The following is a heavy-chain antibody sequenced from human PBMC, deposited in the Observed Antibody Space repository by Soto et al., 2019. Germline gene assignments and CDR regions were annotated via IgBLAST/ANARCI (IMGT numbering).Heavy chain of an antibody. J-gene: IGHJ6*02. CDR3: ARALDTALNYYYYYGMDV. D-gene: IGHD5-18*01. CDR1: GGTISSGDYY. V-gene: IGHV4-30-4*01. CDR2: IYYSGST. Sequence: SETLSLTCTVSGGTISSGDYYWSWIRQPPGKGLEWIGYIYYSGSTYYNPSLKSRVTISVDTSKNQFSLKLSSVTAADTAVYYCARALDTALNYYYYYGMDVWGQGTTVTVSS.